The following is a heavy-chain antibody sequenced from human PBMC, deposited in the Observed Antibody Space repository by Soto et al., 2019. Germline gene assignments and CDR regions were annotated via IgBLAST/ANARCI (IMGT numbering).Heavy chain of an antibody. Sequence: SETLSLTCTVSGGSISSSSCYWGWIRQPPGKGLEWIGSIYYSGSTYYNPSLKSRVTISVDTSKNQFSLKLSSVTAADTAVYYCARQAYCTNGVCYTRELHLDYWGQGTLVTVPQ. CDR3: ARQAYCTNGVCYTRELHLDY. CDR2: IYYSGST. V-gene: IGHV4-39*01. CDR1: GGSISSSSCY. J-gene: IGHJ4*02. D-gene: IGHD2-8*01.